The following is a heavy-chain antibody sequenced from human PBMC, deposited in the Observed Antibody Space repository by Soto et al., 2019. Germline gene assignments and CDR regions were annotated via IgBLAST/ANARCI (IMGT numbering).Heavy chain of an antibody. CDR1: GGSFSGYY. V-gene: IGHV4-34*01. D-gene: IGHD5-18*01. Sequence: PSETLSLTCAVYGGSFSGYYWSWIRQPPGKGLEWIGEINHSGSTNYNPSLKSRVTMSVDTSKNQFSLKLSSVTAADTAVYYCARYSYGDYIDYWGQGTLVTVSS. J-gene: IGHJ4*02. CDR2: INHSGST. CDR3: ARYSYGDYIDY.